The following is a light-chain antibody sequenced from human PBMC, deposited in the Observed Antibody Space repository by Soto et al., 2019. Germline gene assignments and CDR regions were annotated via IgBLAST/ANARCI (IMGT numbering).Light chain of an antibody. Sequence: QSVLTQPASVSGSPGQSITIFCTGTSSDIGIYNFVSWYQQHPGKAPKLMIYNVYSRPSGVSSRFSGSKSGNTASLTISWLQAEDEADYYRQTWGTGFQFFGGGTKLTVL. CDR3: QTWGTGFQF. CDR2: NVY. J-gene: IGLJ2*01. V-gene: IGLV2-14*03. CDR1: SSDIGIYNF.